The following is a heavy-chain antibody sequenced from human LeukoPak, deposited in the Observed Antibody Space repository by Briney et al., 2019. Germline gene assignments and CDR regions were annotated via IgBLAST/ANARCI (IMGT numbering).Heavy chain of an antibody. J-gene: IGHJ4*02. CDR1: GDSVSSNSAA. CDR2: TYYRSKWYN. CDR3: AREPDSSSWFTNYYFDY. V-gene: IGHV6-1*01. Sequence: SQTLSLTCAISGDSVSSNSAAWDWIRQSPSRGLEWLVRTYYRSKWYNDYAVSVKSRITVNPDTSKNQFSLQLNSVTPEDTAVYYCAREPDSSSWFTNYYFDYWGQGTLVTVSS. D-gene: IGHD6-13*01.